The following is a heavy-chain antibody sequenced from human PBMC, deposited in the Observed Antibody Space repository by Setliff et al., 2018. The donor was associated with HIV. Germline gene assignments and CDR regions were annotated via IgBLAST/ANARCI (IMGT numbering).Heavy chain of an antibody. CDR2: ILISGIT. CDR3: ARGMIWGAYYYYMDV. V-gene: IGHV4-4*08. J-gene: IGHJ6*03. Sequence: PSETLSLTCTVSGDSISSYYWTWIRQPPGKGLEWIGYILISGITNYNPSLKSRVTISVDSSKNQFSLHLSSVTAADTAVYYCARGMIWGAYYYYMDVWGTGTTVTVSS. CDR1: GDSISSYY. D-gene: IGHD3-16*01.